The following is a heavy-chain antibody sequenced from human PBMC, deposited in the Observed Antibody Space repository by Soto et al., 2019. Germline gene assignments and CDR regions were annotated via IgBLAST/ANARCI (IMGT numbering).Heavy chain of an antibody. CDR3: ARAATGSYLSAY. V-gene: IGHV1-18*04. J-gene: IGHJ4*02. D-gene: IGHD3-10*01. Sequence: QVQLVQSGPEVKNPGASVRVSCVASGYAFTSYGVNWVRQAPGQGLEWMGWIAPHSGRTTYLPKFQGRVTMTADVSTNPAYIELRSLKSDDTGIYFCARAATGSYLSAYWGQGTVVTVSS. CDR2: IAPHSGRT. CDR1: GYAFTSYG.